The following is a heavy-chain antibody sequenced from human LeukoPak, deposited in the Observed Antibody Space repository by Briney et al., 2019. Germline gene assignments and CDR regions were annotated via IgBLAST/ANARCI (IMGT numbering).Heavy chain of an antibody. D-gene: IGHD4-11*01. V-gene: IGHV3-21*01. J-gene: IGHJ3*02. CDR3: ARIFPQTTVTTSCAFDI. CDR2: ISSSNDYI. CDR1: GFTFSTST. Sequence: PGGSLRLSCAASGFTFSTSTMNWVRQAPGKGLEWVSSISSSNDYIYYADSVKGRFTISRDNAKNSLYLQMNSLRAEDTAVYYCARIFPQTTVTTSCAFDIWGQGTMVTVSS.